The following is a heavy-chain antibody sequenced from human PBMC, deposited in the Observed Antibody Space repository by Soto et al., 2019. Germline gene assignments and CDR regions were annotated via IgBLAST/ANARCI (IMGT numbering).Heavy chain of an antibody. CDR3: ERVSGIAAAVAPFSYSMAL. CDR1: GSTSSSYT. Sequence: SVNVSCKASGSTSSSYTISWERQAPGEGLEWMGRIIPILGIANYAQKFQGRVTITADKSTSTAYMELSSLRSEDTAVYYCERVSGIAAAVAPFSYSMALWGPRTSVSASS. J-gene: IGHJ6*02. CDR2: IIPILGIA. V-gene: IGHV1-69*02. D-gene: IGHD6-13*01.